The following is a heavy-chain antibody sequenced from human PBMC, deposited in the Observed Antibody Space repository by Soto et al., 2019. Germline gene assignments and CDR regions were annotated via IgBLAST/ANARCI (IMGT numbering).Heavy chain of an antibody. CDR2: IYYSGTT. V-gene: IGHV4-59*01. J-gene: IGHJ4*02. Sequence: SETLSLTCTVSGGSISTYYWSWIRQPPGKGLEWIGYIYYSGTTNYNPSLKSRVTISVDTSKNQFSLKLSSVTAADTAVYYCARVYGDYADYWGQGTLVTVS. CDR1: GGSISTYY. CDR3: ARVYGDYADY. D-gene: IGHD4-17*01.